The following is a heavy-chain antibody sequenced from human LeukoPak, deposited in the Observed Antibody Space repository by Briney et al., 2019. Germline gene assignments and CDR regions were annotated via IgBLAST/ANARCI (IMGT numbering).Heavy chain of an antibody. D-gene: IGHD3-16*01. V-gene: IGHV4-34*01. CDR3: ARGWYDYVWGSYPDY. Sequence: PSETLSLTCAVYGGSFSGYYWSWIRQPPGKGLEWIGEINRSGSTNYIPSLKSRVTISVDTSKNQFSLKLSSVTAADTAVYYCARGWYDYVWGSYPDYWGQGTLVTVSS. CDR1: GGSFSGYY. CDR2: INRSGST. J-gene: IGHJ4*02.